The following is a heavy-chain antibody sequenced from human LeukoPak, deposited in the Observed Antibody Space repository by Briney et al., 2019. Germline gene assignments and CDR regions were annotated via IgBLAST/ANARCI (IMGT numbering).Heavy chain of an antibody. Sequence: GGSLRLSCAASGFTFSSYAMHWVRQAPGKGLEWVAVISYDGSNKYYADSVKGRFTISRDNSKNTLYLQMNSLRAEDTAVYYCARGTNWPGIPMIVVVEDAFDIWGQGTMVTVSS. D-gene: IGHD3-22*01. J-gene: IGHJ3*02. V-gene: IGHV3-30-3*01. CDR2: ISYDGSNK. CDR3: ARGTNWPGIPMIVVVEDAFDI. CDR1: GFTFSSYA.